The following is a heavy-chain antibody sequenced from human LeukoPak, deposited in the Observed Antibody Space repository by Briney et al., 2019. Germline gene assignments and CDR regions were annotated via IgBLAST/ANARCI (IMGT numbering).Heavy chain of an antibody. CDR3: AREGSRTPFDF. D-gene: IGHD1/OR15-1a*01. V-gene: IGHV4-61*01. CDR2: IYYSGST. CDR1: GGSVSSGSDY. Sequence: SETLSLTCTVSGGSVSSGSDYWTWIRQPPGKGLEWIGHIYYSGSTNYNPSLKSRVTISVNTSKNQLSLKLKSVTAADTAVYYCAREGSRTPFDFWGQGTLVTVSS. J-gene: IGHJ4*02.